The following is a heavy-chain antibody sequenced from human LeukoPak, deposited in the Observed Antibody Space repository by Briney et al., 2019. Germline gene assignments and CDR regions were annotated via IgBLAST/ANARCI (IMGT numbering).Heavy chain of an antibody. Sequence: GSLRLSCAASGFTFSSYGMSWVRQPPGKGLEWIGEINHSGSTNYNPSLKSRVTISVDTSKNQFSLKLSSVAAADTAVYYCARVHSSSWCMSGAFDIWGQGTMVTVSS. CDR2: INHSGST. CDR3: ARVHSSSWCMSGAFDI. V-gene: IGHV4-34*01. CDR1: GFTFSSYG. D-gene: IGHD6-13*01. J-gene: IGHJ3*02.